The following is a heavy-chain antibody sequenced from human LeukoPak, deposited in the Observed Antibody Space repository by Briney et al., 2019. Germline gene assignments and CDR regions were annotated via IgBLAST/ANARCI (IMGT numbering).Heavy chain of an antibody. CDR1: GYTFTSYG. D-gene: IGHD2-15*01. CDR2: ISAYNGNT. CDR3: ARDLNCSGGSCYSGWFDP. J-gene: IGHJ5*02. V-gene: IGHV1-18*01. Sequence: ASVKVSCKASGYTFTSYGISWVRQAPGQGLEWMGWISAYNGNTNYAQKLQGRVTMTTDPSTSTAYMELRSLRSDDTAVYYCARDLNCSGGSCYSGWFDPWGQGTLVTVSS.